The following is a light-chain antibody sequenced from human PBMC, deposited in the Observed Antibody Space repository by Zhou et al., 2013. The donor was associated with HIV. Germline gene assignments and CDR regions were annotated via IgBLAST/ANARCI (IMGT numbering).Light chain of an antibody. V-gene: IGKV3-15*01. CDR1: QSVSSN. CDR3: QQYNRWPPLT. J-gene: IGKJ4*01. CDR2: GAS. Sequence: EIVMTQSPATLSVSPGERATLSCRASQSVSSNLAWYQQKPGQAPRLLIYGASTRATGVPVRFSGSGSGTEFTLTIAGLQSEDVAVYYCQQYNRWPPLTFGGGTQVEIK.